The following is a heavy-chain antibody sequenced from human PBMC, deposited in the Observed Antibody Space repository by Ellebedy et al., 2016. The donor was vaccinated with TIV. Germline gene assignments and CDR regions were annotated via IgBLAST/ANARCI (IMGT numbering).Heavy chain of an antibody. CDR2: IYSSGST. Sequence: SGTLSLTXTVSGGSISSYYWSWIRQPAGKGLEWIGRIYSSGSTNYNPSLKSRLTMSVDTSNNQFSLKLRSVTAADTAVYFCARGWSYYVEAFDIWGQGTMVTVSS. CDR3: ARGWSYYVEAFDI. D-gene: IGHD1-26*01. J-gene: IGHJ3*02. CDR1: GGSISSYY. V-gene: IGHV4-4*07.